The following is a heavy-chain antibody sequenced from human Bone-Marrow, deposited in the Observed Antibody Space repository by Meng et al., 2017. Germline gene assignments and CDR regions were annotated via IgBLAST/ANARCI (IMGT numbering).Heavy chain of an antibody. D-gene: IGHD6-25*01. V-gene: IGHV3-9*01. Sequence: SLKISCAASGFTFDDYAMHWARQAPGKGLEWVSGISWNSGSIGYADSVKGRFTISRDNAKNSLYLQMNSLSAEDTALYYCAKDYVYQLLHHHGAFDIWGQGTMVTVSS. CDR2: ISWNSGSI. CDR3: AKDYVYQLLHHHGAFDI. J-gene: IGHJ3*02. CDR1: GFTFDDYA.